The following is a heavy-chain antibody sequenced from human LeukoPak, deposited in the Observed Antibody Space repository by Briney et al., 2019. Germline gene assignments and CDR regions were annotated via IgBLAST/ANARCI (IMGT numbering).Heavy chain of an antibody. D-gene: IGHD3-22*01. V-gene: IGHV3-23*01. CDR3: AKTMIVVVITTPFDY. CDR1: GGSFSGYY. CDR2: ISGSGGST. J-gene: IGHJ4*02. Sequence: ETLSLTCAVYGGSFSGYYWSWIRQPPGKGLEWVSAISGSGGSTYYADSVKGRFTISRDNSKNTLYLQMNSLRAEDTAVYYCAKTMIVVVITTPFDYWGQGTLVTVSS.